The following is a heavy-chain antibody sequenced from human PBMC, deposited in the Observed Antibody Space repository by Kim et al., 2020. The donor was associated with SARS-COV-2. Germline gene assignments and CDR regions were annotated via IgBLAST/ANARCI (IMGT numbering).Heavy chain of an antibody. Sequence: YADSVKGRFTISRDNAKNSLYLQMNSLRAEDTAVYYCARAALYYYYGMDVWGQGTTVTVSS. CDR3: ARAALYYYYGMDV. J-gene: IGHJ6*02. V-gene: IGHV3-48*03.